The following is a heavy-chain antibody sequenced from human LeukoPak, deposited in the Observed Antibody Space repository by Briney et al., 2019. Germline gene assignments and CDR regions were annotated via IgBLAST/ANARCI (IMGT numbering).Heavy chain of an antibody. CDR3: ARFGGSSGLRP. CDR2: INPSGGST. J-gene: IGHJ5*02. D-gene: IGHD3-10*01. Sequence: ASVKVSCKASGYTFTSYYMHWVRQAPGQGLEWMGIINPSGGSTSYAQKFQGRVAMTRDMSTSTVYMELSSLRSEDTAVYYCARFGGSSGLRPWGQGTLVTVSS. V-gene: IGHV1-46*01. CDR1: GYTFTSYY.